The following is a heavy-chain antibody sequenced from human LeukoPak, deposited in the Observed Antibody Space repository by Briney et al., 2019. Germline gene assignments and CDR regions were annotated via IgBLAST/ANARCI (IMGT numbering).Heavy chain of an antibody. Sequence: GGSLRLSGAASGFTFSSYSMNWVRPAPGKWLEWVSSISSSSSYIYYADSVKGRFTISRDNAKNSLYLQMNSLRSEDTAVYYCARTYSSSDEFDYWGQGTLVTVSS. V-gene: IGHV3-21*04. J-gene: IGHJ4*02. D-gene: IGHD6-13*01. CDR1: GFTFSSYS. CDR3: ARTYSSSDEFDY. CDR2: ISSSSSYI.